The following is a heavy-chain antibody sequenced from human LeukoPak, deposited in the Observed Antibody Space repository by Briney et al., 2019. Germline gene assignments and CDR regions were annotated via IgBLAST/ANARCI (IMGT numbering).Heavy chain of an antibody. J-gene: IGHJ4*02. V-gene: IGHV3-48*01. CDR3: ARNGASPVDY. Sequence: GGSLRLSCAASGFTFSSYSMNWVRQAPGKGLEWVSYITGSSNTIYYADSVKGRFTISRDNAKNSLYLQMDSLRAEDSAVYYCARNGASPVDYWGQGTPVTVSS. CDR1: GFTFSSYS. D-gene: IGHD1-26*01. CDR2: ITGSSNTI.